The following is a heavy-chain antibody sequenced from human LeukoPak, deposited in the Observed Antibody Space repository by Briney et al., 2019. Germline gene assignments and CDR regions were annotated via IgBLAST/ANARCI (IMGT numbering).Heavy chain of an antibody. Sequence: ASVKVSCKASGGTFSSYAISWVRQATGQGLEWMGWMNPNSGNTGYAQKFQGRVTMTRNTSISTAYMELSSLRSEDTAVYYCARGGYSGYGVTTPFDPWGQGTLVTVSS. V-gene: IGHV1-8*02. D-gene: IGHD5-12*01. J-gene: IGHJ5*02. CDR3: ARGGYSGYGVTTPFDP. CDR2: MNPNSGNT. CDR1: GGTFSSYA.